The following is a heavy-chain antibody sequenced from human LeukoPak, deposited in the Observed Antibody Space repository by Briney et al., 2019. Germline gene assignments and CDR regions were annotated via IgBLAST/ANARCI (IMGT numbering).Heavy chain of an antibody. CDR2: MTTSGNTI. J-gene: IGHJ4*02. CDR3: ARVGGATAVTMYFEY. CDR1: GITFSGYS. Sequence: GGSLRLSCVVSGITFSGYSMIWVRQAPGKGLEWLSFMTTSGNTIFYAESVKDRFTISRDNAKKSLYLQMNSLKDEDTAVYYCARVGGATAVTMYFEYWGQGTLVTVTS. V-gene: IGHV3-48*02. D-gene: IGHD1-26*01.